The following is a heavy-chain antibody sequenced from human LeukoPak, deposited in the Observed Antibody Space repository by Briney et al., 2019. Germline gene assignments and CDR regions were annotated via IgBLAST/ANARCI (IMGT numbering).Heavy chain of an antibody. D-gene: IGHD1-14*01. CDR2: ISSSSSTI. CDR3: AGLSGAASTNYYYMDV. Sequence: PGGSLRLSCAASGFTFSSYSMNWVRQAPGKVLEWVSYISSSSSTIFYADSVKGRFTISRDNAKNSLYLQMNSLRAEDTAVYYCAGLSGAASTNYYYMDVWGKGTTVTVSS. V-gene: IGHV3-48*01. CDR1: GFTFSSYS. J-gene: IGHJ6*03.